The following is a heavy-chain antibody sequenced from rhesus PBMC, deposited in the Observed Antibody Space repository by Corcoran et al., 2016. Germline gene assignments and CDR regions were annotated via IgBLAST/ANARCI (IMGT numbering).Heavy chain of an antibody. V-gene: IGHV3-54*02. J-gene: IGHJ4*01. Sequence: EVQVVESGGDLVQPGGSLRFSCAAYGFNFTTYGFPWVRPAPGKGLEWVAVISSDGSKKYYADSVEDRFTISRDNSKNMVYLQMNNLKLEDMAVYYCTRFDYWGQGVLVTVSS. CDR3: TRFDY. CDR2: ISSDGSKK. CDR1: GFNFTTYG.